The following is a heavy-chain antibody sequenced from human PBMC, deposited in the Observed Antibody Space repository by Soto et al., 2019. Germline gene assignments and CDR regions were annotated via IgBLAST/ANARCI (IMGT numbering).Heavy chain of an antibody. Sequence: PWGSLRLSCAASGFTFRNYGMNWVRQAQGKGLEWVSYIGIGSSTKYYADSVKGRFTISRDNAKNSLYLQMNSLRAEDTAVYYCARDQLYYNDISGRPLNAFDVWGQGTMVTVSS. D-gene: IGHD3-22*01. CDR3: ARDQLYYNDISGRPLNAFDV. CDR1: GFTFRNYG. J-gene: IGHJ3*01. CDR2: IGIGSSTK. V-gene: IGHV3-48*01.